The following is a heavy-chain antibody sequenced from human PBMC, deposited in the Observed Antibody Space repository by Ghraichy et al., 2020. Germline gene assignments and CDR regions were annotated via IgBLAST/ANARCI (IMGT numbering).Heavy chain of an antibody. D-gene: IGHD3-22*01. J-gene: IGHJ4*02. CDR3: AKDSRAIVVEGFDY. CDR2: ISYDGSNK. Sequence: GGSLRLSCAASGFTFSSYSMHWVRQAPGKGLEWVAVISYDGSNKYYADSVKGRFTISRDNSKNTLYLQMNSLRAEDTAVYYCAKDSRAIVVEGFDYWGQGTLVTVSS. CDR1: GFTFSSYS. V-gene: IGHV3-30*18.